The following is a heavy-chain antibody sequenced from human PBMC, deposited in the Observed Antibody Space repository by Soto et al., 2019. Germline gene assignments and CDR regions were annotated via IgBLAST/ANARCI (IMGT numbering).Heavy chain of an antibody. V-gene: IGHV4-39*01. D-gene: IGHD6-19*01. CDR2: IYYSGST. CDR3: ARHAEPVAGHDAFDI. Sequence: SETLSLTCTVSGGSISSSSYYWGWIRQPPGKGLEWIGSIYYSGSTYYNPSLKSRVTISVDTSKNQFSLKLSSVTAADTAVYYCARHAEPVAGHDAFDIWGQGTMVTVSS. CDR1: GGSISSSSYY. J-gene: IGHJ3*02.